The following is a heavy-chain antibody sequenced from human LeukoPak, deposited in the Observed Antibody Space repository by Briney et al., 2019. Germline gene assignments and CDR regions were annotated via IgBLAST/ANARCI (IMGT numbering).Heavy chain of an antibody. V-gene: IGHV1-2*02. J-gene: IGHJ4*02. D-gene: IGHD6-13*01. CDR2: INPKSGGT. Sequence: ASVKVSCKASGYTFTGYYMNWVRQAPGQRLEWMGWINPKSGGTNYAQKFQGRVTMTRDTSITTTYMELSRLRSDDTAVYYCARDNRAHNPRAAAGNVCYRGQGTLVTVSS. CDR1: GYTFTGYY. CDR3: ARDNRAHNPRAAAGNVCY.